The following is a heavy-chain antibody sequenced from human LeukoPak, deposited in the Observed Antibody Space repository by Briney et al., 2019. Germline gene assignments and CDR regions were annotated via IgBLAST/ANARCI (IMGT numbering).Heavy chain of an antibody. CDR3: ARDHPGIAVAGIGMDV. J-gene: IGHJ6*02. Sequence: PSQTLSLTCTVSGGPISSGGYYWSWIRQHPGKGLEWIGYIYYSGSTYYNPSLKSRVTISVDTSKNQFSLKLSSVTAADTAVCYCARDHPGIAVAGIGMDVWGQGTTVTVSS. V-gene: IGHV4-31*03. CDR1: GGPISSGGYY. D-gene: IGHD6-19*01. CDR2: IYYSGST.